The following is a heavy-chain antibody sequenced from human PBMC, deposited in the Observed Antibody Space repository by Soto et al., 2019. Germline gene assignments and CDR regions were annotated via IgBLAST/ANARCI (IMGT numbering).Heavy chain of an antibody. CDR3: ARDRIAVAAQVGEQYFQH. CDR2: IIPIFGKA. V-gene: IGHV1-69*01. D-gene: IGHD6-19*01. Sequence: QVQLVQSGAEVKKPGSSVKVSCKASGGTFSSYAISWVRQAPGQGLEWMGGIIPIFGKANYAQKFQGRVTITADESTSTAYMELSSLRSEDTAVYYCARDRIAVAAQVGEQYFQHWGQGTLVTVSS. J-gene: IGHJ1*01. CDR1: GGTFSSYA.